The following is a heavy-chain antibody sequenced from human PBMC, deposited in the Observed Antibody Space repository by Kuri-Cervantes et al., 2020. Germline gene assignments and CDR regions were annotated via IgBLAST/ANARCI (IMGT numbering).Heavy chain of an antibody. CDR1: GYTFTGYY. D-gene: IGHD3-22*01. Sequence: ASVKASCKASGYTFTGYYMHWVRQAPGQGLEWMGWINPNSGGTNYAQKFQGWVTMTRDTSISTAYMELSSLRSEDTAVYYCARDYDSSGYYRPWGQGTLVTVSS. V-gene: IGHV1-2*04. CDR3: ARDYDSSGYYRP. CDR2: INPNSGGT. J-gene: IGHJ5*02.